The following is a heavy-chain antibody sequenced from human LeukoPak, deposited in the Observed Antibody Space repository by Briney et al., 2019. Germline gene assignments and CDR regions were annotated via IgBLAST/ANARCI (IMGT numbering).Heavy chain of an antibody. CDR2: IYTSGST. V-gene: IGHV4-61*02. CDR3: ASSTRKGLLWFGEFDY. D-gene: IGHD3-10*01. Sequence: PSETLSLTCTVSGGSISSGRYYWNWIRQPAGKGLEWIGRIYTSGSTNYNPSLKSRITISVDTSKNQFSLKLSSVTAADTAVYYCASSTRKGLLWFGEFDYWGQGTLVTVSS. J-gene: IGHJ4*02. CDR1: GGSISSGRYY.